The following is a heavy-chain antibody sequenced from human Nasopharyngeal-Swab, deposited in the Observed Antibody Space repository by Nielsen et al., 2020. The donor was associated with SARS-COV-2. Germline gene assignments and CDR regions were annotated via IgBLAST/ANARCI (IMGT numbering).Heavy chain of an antibody. D-gene: IGHD6-19*01. Sequence: WIRQPPGKGLEWVSVIYRGGSSYYADSVKGRFTISRDNSKKTLYLQMNSLRAEDTAVYYCARDGSYSSGYFDYWGQGTLVPSPQ. J-gene: IGHJ4*02. CDR3: ARDGSYSSGYFDY. CDR2: IYRGGSS. V-gene: IGHV3-53*01.